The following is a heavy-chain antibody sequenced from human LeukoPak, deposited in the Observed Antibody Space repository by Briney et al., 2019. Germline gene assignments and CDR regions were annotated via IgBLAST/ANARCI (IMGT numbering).Heavy chain of an antibody. CDR3: ANRRVDSGGSRAFDI. D-gene: IGHD3-22*01. V-gene: IGHV3-23*01. Sequence: GGSLRLSCAASGFTFSSYAMSWVRQAPGKGLEWVAVIYGSGDSTYYADSVKGRLTISRDNSKNRLYLQVNSLTAEDTAVYYCANRRVDSGGSRAFDIWGQGTMVTVSS. CDR1: GFTFSSYA. J-gene: IGHJ3*02. CDR2: IYGSGDST.